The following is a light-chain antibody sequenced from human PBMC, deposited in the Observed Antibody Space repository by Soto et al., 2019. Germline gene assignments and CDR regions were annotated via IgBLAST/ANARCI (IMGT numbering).Light chain of an antibody. CDR3: QHYDSYSGP. V-gene: IGKV1-5*03. CDR2: RAS. Sequence: DIQMTQSPSTLSASVGDRVTITCRASQSINSWLAWYQQKPGKAPRLLIYRASSLEGGVPSRFSGSGSGAEFTLTISSLQPDDFATYYCQHYDSYSGPFGPGTKVDIK. CDR1: QSINSW. J-gene: IGKJ3*01.